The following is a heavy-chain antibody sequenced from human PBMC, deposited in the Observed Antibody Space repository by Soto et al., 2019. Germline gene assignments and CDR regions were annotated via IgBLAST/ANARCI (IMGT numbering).Heavy chain of an antibody. D-gene: IGHD2-2*01. V-gene: IGHV4-30-4*01. J-gene: IGHJ6*02. CDR2: IYYSGST. Sequence: PSETLSLTCTVSGGSISSGDYYWSWIRQPPGKGLEWIGYIYYSGSTYYNPSLKSRVTISVDTSKNQFSLKLSSVTAADTAVYYCATPSRVGRYQLPYYYYYYGMDVWGQGTTVTVSS. CDR1: GGSISSGDYY. CDR3: ATPSRVGRYQLPYYYYYYGMDV.